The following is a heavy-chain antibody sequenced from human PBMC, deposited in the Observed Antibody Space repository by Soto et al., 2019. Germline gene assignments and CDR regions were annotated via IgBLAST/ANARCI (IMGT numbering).Heavy chain of an antibody. Sequence: EVQLVESGGTLVQPGGSLRLSCAASGFDASVNYMTWVRQAPVKGLEWVSAINSGGNTFYADSVKGRFTISRDNSKNTLYLPMNSLRVEDTAMYYCVRENYYYGMDVWGQGTAVTVSS. CDR1: GFDASVNY. J-gene: IGHJ6*02. CDR2: INSGGNT. CDR3: VRENYYYGMDV. V-gene: IGHV3-66*01.